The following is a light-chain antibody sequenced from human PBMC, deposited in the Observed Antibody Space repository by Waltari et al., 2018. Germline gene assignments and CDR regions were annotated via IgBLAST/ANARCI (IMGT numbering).Light chain of an antibody. J-gene: IGLJ2*01. V-gene: IGLV2-14*03. Sequence: HSALTLSASVSGSPGQSITISCTGINGDVGGYYYVSLYQQYPGKAPKLLIYDVSHRPSGVSSRFSASKSGNTASLTISGLQTEDEADYYCTSYKGSNSRGVFGGGTKLAVL. CDR2: DVS. CDR1: NGDVGGYYY. CDR3: TSYKGSNSRGV.